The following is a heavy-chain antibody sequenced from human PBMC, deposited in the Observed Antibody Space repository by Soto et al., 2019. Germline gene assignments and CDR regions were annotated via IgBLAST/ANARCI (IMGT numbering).Heavy chain of an antibody. J-gene: IGHJ4*02. V-gene: IGHV3-23*01. CDR3: AKDRAPYSSSWYISWDY. CDR2: ISGSGGST. D-gene: IGHD6-13*01. CDR1: GFTFSSYA. Sequence: EVQLLESGGGLVQPGGSLRLSCAASGFTFSSYAMSWVRQAPGKGLEWVSAISGSGGSTYYADSVKGRFTISRDNSKNTLYLQMNSLRAEDTAVYYCAKDRAPYSSSWYISWDYRGQGTLVTVSS.